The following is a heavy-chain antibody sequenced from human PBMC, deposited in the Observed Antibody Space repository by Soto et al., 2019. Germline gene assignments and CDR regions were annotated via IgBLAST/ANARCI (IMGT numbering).Heavy chain of an antibody. Sequence: GGSLRLSCTASGLSFSIYNLNWVRQAPGKGLEWVSSITDRSTYIYYADSVKGRFTTSRDNAKNSLYLQMNSLTVEDTAVYYCARGLGPSSYGSVVGYWGQGTLVTVSS. CDR2: ITDRSTYI. V-gene: IGHV3-21*01. CDR1: GLSFSIYN. D-gene: IGHD3-10*01. CDR3: ARGLGPSSYGSVVGY. J-gene: IGHJ4*02.